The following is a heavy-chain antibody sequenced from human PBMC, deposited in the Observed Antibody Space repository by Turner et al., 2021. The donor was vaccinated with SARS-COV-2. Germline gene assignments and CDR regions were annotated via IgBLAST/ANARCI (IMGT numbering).Heavy chain of an antibody. CDR1: GYTFTNYG. Sequence: QVQLVQSGAEVKKPGASVKVSCKASGYTFTNYGISWVRHVPGQGLEWMGWISSYNGNTNYAQNLQGRVTLTTDTSTSTAYMEVRSLRSDDTAIYYCARGWAGGYYFDFWGQGTLVTVSS. CDR3: ARGWAGGYYFDF. V-gene: IGHV1-18*01. D-gene: IGHD6-19*01. CDR2: ISSYNGNT. J-gene: IGHJ4*02.